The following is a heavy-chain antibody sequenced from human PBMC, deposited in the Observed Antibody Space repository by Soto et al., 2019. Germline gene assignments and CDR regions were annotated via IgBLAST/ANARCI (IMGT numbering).Heavy chain of an antibody. V-gene: IGHV3-30-3*01. D-gene: IGHD1-1*01. CDR2: ISYDGSNK. CDR3: ARDGTGSRELEGYYYGMDV. Sequence: QVQLVESGGGVVQPGRSLRLSCAASGFTFSSYAMHWVRQAPGKGLEWVAVISYDGSNKYYADSVKGRFTISRDNSKNSLYLQMNSLRAEDTAVYYWARDGTGSRELEGYYYGMDVWGQGTTVTVSS. J-gene: IGHJ6*02. CDR1: GFTFSSYA.